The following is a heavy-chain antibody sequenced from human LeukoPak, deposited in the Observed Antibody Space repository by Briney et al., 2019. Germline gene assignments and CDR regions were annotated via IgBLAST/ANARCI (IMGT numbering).Heavy chain of an antibody. D-gene: IGHD5-18*01. CDR1: GFTFSSYW. CDR2: INSDGSST. CDR3: ARWRYSYPSGDYYGMDV. V-gene: IGHV3-74*01. Sequence: GGSLRLSCAASGFTFSSYWMHWVRQAPGKGLVWVSRINSDGSSTSYADSVKGRFTISRDNAKNTLYLQMNSLRAEDTAVYYCARWRYSYPSGDYYGMDVWGQGTTVTVSS. J-gene: IGHJ6*02.